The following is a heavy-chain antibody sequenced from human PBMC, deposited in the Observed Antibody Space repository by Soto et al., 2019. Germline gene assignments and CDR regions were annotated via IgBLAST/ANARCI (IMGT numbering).Heavy chain of an antibody. J-gene: IGHJ4*02. Sequence: QVQLVQSGAEVKKPGSSVKVSCKASGGTFSSYAISWVRQAPGQGLEWMGGIIPIFGTANYAQKFQGKVTITADESTSTAYMELSSLRAEDTAVYYCAGEGPDYGDVHYFSYWGQGTLVTVSS. CDR2: IIPIFGTA. CDR3: AGEGPDYGDVHYFSY. D-gene: IGHD4-17*01. CDR1: GGTFSSYA. V-gene: IGHV1-69*01.